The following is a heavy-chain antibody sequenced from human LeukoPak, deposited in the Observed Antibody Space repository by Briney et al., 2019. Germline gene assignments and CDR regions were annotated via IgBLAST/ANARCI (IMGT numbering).Heavy chain of an antibody. D-gene: IGHD1-26*01. CDR2: ISYEGTTE. CDR1: GFTFSFYG. CDR3: ARDASWELLRYLDY. V-gene: IGHV3-30*03. Sequence: GGSLRLSCATSGFTFSFYGMHWVRQAPGKGLGWLAVISYEGTTEYYADSVKGRFTISRDLSKDILYLQMNSLSVEDTAVYYCARDASWELLRYLDYWGQGTLVTVSS. J-gene: IGHJ4*02.